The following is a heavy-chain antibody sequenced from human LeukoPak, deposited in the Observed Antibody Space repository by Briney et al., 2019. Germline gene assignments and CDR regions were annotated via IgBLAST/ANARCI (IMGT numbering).Heavy chain of an antibody. Sequence: GASVKVSCKVSGYTLTELSMHWVRQAPGKGLEWMGGFDPEDGETIYAQKFQGRVTMTEDTSTDTAYMELSSLRSEDTAVYYCATDRAPYYDFWSGRGAYDAFDIWGQGTMVTVSS. D-gene: IGHD3-3*01. CDR2: FDPEDGET. CDR3: ATDRAPYYDFWSGRGAYDAFDI. V-gene: IGHV1-24*01. J-gene: IGHJ3*02. CDR1: GYTLTELS.